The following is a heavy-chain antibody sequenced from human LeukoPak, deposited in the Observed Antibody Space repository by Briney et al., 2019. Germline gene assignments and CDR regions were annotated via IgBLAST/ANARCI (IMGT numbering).Heavy chain of an antibody. CDR3: ARGRALGLGESDY. CDR2: INWNGGST. D-gene: IGHD3-16*01. Sequence: PGGTLRLSCAASGFTFSSYGMSWVRQAPGKGLEWVSGINWNGGSTGYADSVKGRFTISRDNAKNSLYLQMNSLRAEDTALYYCARGRALGLGESDYWGQGTLVTVSS. J-gene: IGHJ4*02. V-gene: IGHV3-20*04. CDR1: GFTFSSYG.